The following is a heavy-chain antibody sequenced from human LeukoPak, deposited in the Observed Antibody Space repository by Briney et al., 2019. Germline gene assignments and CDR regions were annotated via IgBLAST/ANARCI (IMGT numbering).Heavy chain of an antibody. J-gene: IGHJ4*02. CDR3: ARDLSEVRRGHY. CDR1: GYTFTNYY. CDR2: INPSGGRT. V-gene: IGHV1-46*01. Sequence: VASVKVSCKASGYTFTNYYIHWVRQAPGQGLEWMGMINPSGGRTTYAKKFQGRVTMTRDTSTNTVYTELSSLRSDDTAVYYCARDLSEVRRGHYWGQGTLVTVSS.